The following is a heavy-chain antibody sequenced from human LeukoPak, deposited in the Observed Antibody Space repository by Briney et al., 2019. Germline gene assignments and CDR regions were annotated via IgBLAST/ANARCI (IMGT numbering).Heavy chain of an antibody. D-gene: IGHD6-13*01. CDR2: ISSSGSTI. CDR3: ARDLRYSSTPPAY. Sequence: GGSLRLSCAAPGFTFSDYYMSWIRQAPGKGLEWVSYISSSGSTIYYADSVKGRFTISRDNAKNSLYLQMNSLRAEDTAVYYCARDLRYSSTPPAYWGQGTLVTVSS. V-gene: IGHV3-11*01. J-gene: IGHJ4*02. CDR1: GFTFSDYY.